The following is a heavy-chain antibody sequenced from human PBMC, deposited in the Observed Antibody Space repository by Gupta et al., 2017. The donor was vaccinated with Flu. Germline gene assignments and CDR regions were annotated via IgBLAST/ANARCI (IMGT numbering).Heavy chain of an antibody. CDR2: ILPMFGRT. D-gene: IGHD3/OR15-3a*01. V-gene: IGHV1-69*01. CDR3: ARGTSPGLVIDYFDF. CDR1: GGHFNTYT. J-gene: IGHJ4*02. Sequence: VRLVQSGAEVKQAGSSVQVSCQASGGHFNTYTISWVRQAPGHGLAWVRGILPMFGRTEYAQKFRDRVTLTADESATTVYMELRSLTSEDTAVYFCARGTSPGLVIDYFDFWGQGSLVTVS.